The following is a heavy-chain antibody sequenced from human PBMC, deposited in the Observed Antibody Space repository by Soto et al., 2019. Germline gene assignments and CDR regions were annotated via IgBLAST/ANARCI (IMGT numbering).Heavy chain of an antibody. Sequence: TSETLSLTCTVSGGSISSYYWSWIRQPPGKGPEWIGYIYDSGSTNYNPSLKSRVTISVDTSKNQFSLKLSSVTAADTAVYYCAKDIRGRTAAAVYNWFDPWGQGAQVTVSS. J-gene: IGHJ5*02. D-gene: IGHD6-13*01. CDR2: IYDSGST. CDR3: AKDIRGRTAAAVYNWFDP. V-gene: IGHV4-59*01. CDR1: GGSISSYY.